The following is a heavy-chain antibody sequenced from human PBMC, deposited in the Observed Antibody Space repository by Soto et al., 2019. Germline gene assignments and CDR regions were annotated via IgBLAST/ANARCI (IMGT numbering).Heavy chain of an antibody. CDR1: GYTFTRYG. Sequence: GAAVKVSCKASGYTFTRYGITWVRQAPGQGLEGMGWISAYNGNTNYAQKVQGRVMMTTDTSTSTAYMELRSLRSADTAVYFCARGSSSFDPWGQGTRVTVS. D-gene: IGHD6-6*01. J-gene: IGHJ5*02. CDR3: ARGSSSFDP. CDR2: ISAYNGNT. V-gene: IGHV1-18*04.